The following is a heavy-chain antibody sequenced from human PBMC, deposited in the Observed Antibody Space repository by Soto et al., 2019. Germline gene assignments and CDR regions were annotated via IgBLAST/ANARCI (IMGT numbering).Heavy chain of an antibody. Sequence: SETLSLTCTVSGGSISTYYWNWIRQPPGKGLEWIGYIYYSVSTNHNPSLKSRVTMSIDASKNQFSLKLSSVTAADTAVYYCARGYSSYSSGWFQFDSWGRGTLVTVS. CDR1: GGSISTYY. V-gene: IGHV4-59*01. CDR3: ARGYSSYSSGWFQFDS. J-gene: IGHJ4*02. CDR2: IYYSVST. D-gene: IGHD6-19*01.